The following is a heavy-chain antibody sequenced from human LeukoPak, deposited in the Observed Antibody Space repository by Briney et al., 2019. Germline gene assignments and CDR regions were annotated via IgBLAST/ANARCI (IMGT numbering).Heavy chain of an antibody. CDR1: GFTISSYE. D-gene: IGHD3-3*01. J-gene: IGHJ6*03. CDR3: ARDRRAPYYDFRSGYIDHYYMDV. Sequence: TGGSLRLSCAASGFTISSYEMNWVRQAPGKGLEWVSYISSSGSTIYYADSVKGRFTISRDNAKNSLYLQMNSLRAEDTAVYYCARDRRAPYYDFRSGYIDHYYMDVWGKGTTVTVSS. V-gene: IGHV3-48*03. CDR2: ISSSGSTI.